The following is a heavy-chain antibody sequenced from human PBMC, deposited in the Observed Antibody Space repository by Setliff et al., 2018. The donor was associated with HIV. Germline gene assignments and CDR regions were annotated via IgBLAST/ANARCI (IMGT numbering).Heavy chain of an antibody. Sequence: SETLSLTCSVSGGSIGLGGHYWWHWVRQPPGKGLEWIGEIYYVGNMNYNPSLRSRVTISVDRSKNQFSLRLTSVTAADTAVYFCARGDVSGWYFLDYWGQGTLVTVSS. J-gene: IGHJ4*02. CDR3: ARGDVSGWYFLDY. CDR2: IYYVGNM. D-gene: IGHD6-19*01. V-gene: IGHV4-39*07. CDR1: GGSIGLGGHYW.